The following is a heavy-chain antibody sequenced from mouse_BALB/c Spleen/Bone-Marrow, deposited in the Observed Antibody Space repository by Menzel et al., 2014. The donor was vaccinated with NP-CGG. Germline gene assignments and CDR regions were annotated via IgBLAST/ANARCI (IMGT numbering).Heavy chain of an antibody. Sequence: EVQRVESGGGLVQPGGSRKLSCAASGFTFSSFGMHWVRQAPEKGLEWVAYISIGSSTIYYADTVKGRFTISRDNPKNTLFLQMTSLRPEDTAMYYCATGTRGYWGQGTTLTVSS. D-gene: IGHD4-1*01. V-gene: IGHV5-17*02. J-gene: IGHJ2*01. CDR3: ATGTRGY. CDR1: GFTFSSFG. CDR2: ISIGSSTI.